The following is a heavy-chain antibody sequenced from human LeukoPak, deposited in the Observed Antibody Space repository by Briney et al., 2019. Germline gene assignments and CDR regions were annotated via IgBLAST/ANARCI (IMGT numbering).Heavy chain of an antibody. V-gene: IGHV3-23*01. CDR2: ISARGDNT. D-gene: IGHD3-10*01. J-gene: IGHJ4*02. CDR3: TKAYHYGAGSSFDY. Sequence: GGSLRLSCAASGFTFTNYAMSWVRQAPGKGLEWVSAISARGDNTYYADSVKGRFSISRDNSQNTQYLQMNSLRAEDTAIYYCTKAYHYGAGSSFDYWGQGILVTVSS. CDR1: GFTFTNYA.